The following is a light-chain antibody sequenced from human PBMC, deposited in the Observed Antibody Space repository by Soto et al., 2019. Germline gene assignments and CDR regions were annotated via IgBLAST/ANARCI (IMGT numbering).Light chain of an antibody. CDR1: SSNIGAGYD. J-gene: IGLJ2*01. CDR3: QSYDSSLSAPVV. V-gene: IGLV1-40*01. Sequence: QSVLTQPPSVSGAPGQRVTISCAGSSSNIGAGYDVHWYQQLPGTAPKLLIYVNNNRPSGAPDRFSGSKSGTSASLAITGLQAEDEADYYCQSYDSSLSAPVVFGGGTKLTVL. CDR2: VNN.